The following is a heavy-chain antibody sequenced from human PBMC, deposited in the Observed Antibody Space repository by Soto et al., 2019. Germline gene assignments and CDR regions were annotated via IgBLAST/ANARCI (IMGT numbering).Heavy chain of an antibody. J-gene: IGHJ6*02. CDR3: ARDSNWNTPYYYYYGMDV. V-gene: IGHV3-11*01. Sequence: NPGGSLRLSCAASGFTFSDYYMSWIRQAPGKGLEWVSYISSSGSTIYYADSVKGRFTISRDNAKNSLYLQMNSLRAEDTAVYYCARDSNWNTPYYYYYGMDVWGQGTTVTVS. CDR2: ISSSGSTI. D-gene: IGHD1-1*01. CDR1: GFTFSDYY.